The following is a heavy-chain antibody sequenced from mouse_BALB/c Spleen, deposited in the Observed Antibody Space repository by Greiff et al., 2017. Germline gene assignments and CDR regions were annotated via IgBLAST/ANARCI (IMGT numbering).Heavy chain of an antibody. J-gene: IGHJ4*01. CDR1: GYSITSDYA. CDR2: ISYSGST. CDR3: ARGDYYGSSHYAMDY. V-gene: IGHV3-2*02. Sequence: DVKLQESGPGLVKPSQSLSLTCTVTGYSITSDYAWNWIRQFPGNKLEWMGYISYSGSTSYNPSLKSRISITRDTSKNQFFLQLNSVTTEDTATYYCARGDYYGSSHYAMDYWGQGTSVTVSS. D-gene: IGHD1-1*01.